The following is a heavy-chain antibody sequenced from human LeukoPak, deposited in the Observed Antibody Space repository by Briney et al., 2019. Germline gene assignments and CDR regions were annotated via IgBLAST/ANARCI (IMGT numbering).Heavy chain of an antibody. V-gene: IGHV3-21*01. CDR1: GFTFSSYS. D-gene: IGHD3-22*01. CDR3: ARGAIYDSSGYRWFDP. CDR2: ISSSGSYI. Sequence: PGGSLRLSCAASGFTFSSYSMNWVRQAPGKGLEWVSSISSSGSYIDYADSVKGRFTISRDNAKNSLCLQMNSLRVEDTAVYYCARGAIYDSSGYRWFDPWGQGTLVTVSS. J-gene: IGHJ5*02.